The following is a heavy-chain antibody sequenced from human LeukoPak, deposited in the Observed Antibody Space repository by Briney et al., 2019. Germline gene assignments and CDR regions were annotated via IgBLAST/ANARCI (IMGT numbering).Heavy chain of an antibody. D-gene: IGHD3-10*01. J-gene: IGHJ4*02. V-gene: IGHV3-7*01. Sequence: GGSLRLSCAASGFTFSSYWMSWVRQAPGKGLEWVANIKQDGSEKYYVDSVKGRFTISRDNAKNSLYLQMNSLRAEDTAVYYCALRDSGSYYTPFDYWGQGTLVTVSS. CDR1: GFTFSSYW. CDR2: IKQDGSEK. CDR3: ALRDSGSYYTPFDY.